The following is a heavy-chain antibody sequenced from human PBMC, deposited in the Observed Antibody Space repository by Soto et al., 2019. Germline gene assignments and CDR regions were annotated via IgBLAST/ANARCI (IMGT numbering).Heavy chain of an antibody. Sequence: PSETLSLTCTVSGGSVTSRSYFWGWIRQPPGKGLEWIGTIYYNGSTYYNPSLKSRVTLSVDTSKNQFSLKLTSVTASDTAVYYCARQRVVPGTPTNWFDPWGQGTQVTVSS. D-gene: IGHD2-15*01. J-gene: IGHJ5*02. CDR2: IYYNGST. CDR1: GGSVTSRSYF. CDR3: ARQRVVPGTPTNWFDP. V-gene: IGHV4-39*01.